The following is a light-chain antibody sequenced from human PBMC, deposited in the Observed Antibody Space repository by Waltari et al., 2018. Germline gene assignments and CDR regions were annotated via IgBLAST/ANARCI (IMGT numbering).Light chain of an antibody. CDR1: VLAKKY. CDR3: YSAADNSLV. J-gene: IGLJ2*01. Sequence: SYELTQPSSVSVSPGQTARITCSGDVLAKKYDRWFQQKPGQAPLVVIYKDSERPSGIPERFSGSSSGTTVTLTVSGAQLDDEADYYCYSAADNSLVFGGGTKLTVL. CDR2: KDS. V-gene: IGLV3-27*01.